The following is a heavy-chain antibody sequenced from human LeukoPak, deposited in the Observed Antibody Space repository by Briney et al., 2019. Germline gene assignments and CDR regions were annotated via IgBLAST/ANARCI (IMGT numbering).Heavy chain of an antibody. D-gene: IGHD3-22*01. V-gene: IGHV4-34*01. Sequence: SETLSLTCAVYGGSFSGYYWSWIRQPPAKGLEWIGEINHSGSTNYNPSLKSRVTISVDTSKNQFSLKLSSVTAADTAVYYCARGGLETYYYDSSGQDFDYWGQGTLVTVSS. CDR2: INHSGST. CDR3: ARGGLETYYYDSSGQDFDY. CDR1: GGSFSGYY. J-gene: IGHJ4*02.